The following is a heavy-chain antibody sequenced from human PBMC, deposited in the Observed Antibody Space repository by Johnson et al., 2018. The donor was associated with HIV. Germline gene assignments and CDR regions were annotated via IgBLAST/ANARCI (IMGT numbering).Heavy chain of an antibody. CDR2: IYSGGST. V-gene: IGHV3-66*01. J-gene: IGHJ3*02. CDR3: ARSQLDAFDI. D-gene: IGHD1-1*01. CDR1: GFTVSSNY. Sequence: MLLVESGGGLVKPGGSLRLSCAASGFTVSSNYMSWVRQAPGKGLEWVSVIYSGGSTYYADSVKGRFTISRDNSKNTLYLQMNSLRAEDTSVYYCARSQLDAFDIWGQGTMVTVSS.